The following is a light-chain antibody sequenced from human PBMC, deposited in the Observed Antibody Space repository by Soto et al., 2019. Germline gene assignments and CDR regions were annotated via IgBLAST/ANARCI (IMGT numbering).Light chain of an antibody. J-gene: IGKJ5*01. Sequence: IAMTLPPNTLSVSPGERATRCCRARQGVSSNLAWYQQKPGQAPRLLIDGASTRATGIPARFSGSGSGTEFTLTISILHSEDFIGYCCQQRSSWSITFGQGTRLE. CDR2: GAS. V-gene: IGKV3-15*01. CDR1: QGVSSN. CDR3: QQRSSWSIT.